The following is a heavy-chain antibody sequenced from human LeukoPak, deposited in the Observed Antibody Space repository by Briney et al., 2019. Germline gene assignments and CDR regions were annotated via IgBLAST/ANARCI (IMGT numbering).Heavy chain of an antibody. CDR1: GGSISSGDYY. CDR3: ARAAWYGPSREFDC. J-gene: IGHJ4*02. CDR2: INYSGKT. V-gene: IGHV4-30-4*01. Sequence: PSETLSLTCTVSGGSISSGDYYWSWIRQPPGKGLEWIGYINYSGKTYYNPSLNSRAFISMDTSKNQLSMILSSVTAADTAVYYCARAAWYGPSREFDCWGQGTLVTVSS. D-gene: IGHD6-13*01.